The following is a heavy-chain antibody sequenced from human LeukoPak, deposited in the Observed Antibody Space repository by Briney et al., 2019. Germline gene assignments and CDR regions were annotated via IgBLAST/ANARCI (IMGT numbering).Heavy chain of an antibody. Sequence: PGGSLRLSCAASGFTFSNYAMHWVRQAPGKGLEWVAVISYDGSNKYYADSVKGRFTISRDNSKNTLYLQMNSLRAEDTAVYYCARTTSMVRGAPPRYWGQGTLVTVSS. CDR3: ARTTSMVRGAPPRY. J-gene: IGHJ4*02. D-gene: IGHD3-10*01. V-gene: IGHV3-30*04. CDR1: GFTFSNYA. CDR2: ISYDGSNK.